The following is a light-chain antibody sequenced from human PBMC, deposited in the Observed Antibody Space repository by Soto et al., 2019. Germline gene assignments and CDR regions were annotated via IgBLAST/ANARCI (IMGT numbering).Light chain of an antibody. Sequence: SYELTQPPSVSVSPGQTASITCSGDKLGDKYACWYQQKPGQSPVLVIYQDNKRPSGIPERFSGSNSGNTATQTISGTQAMDEADYYCQAWDSSTEVVFGGGTKLTVL. CDR3: QAWDSSTEVV. CDR2: QDN. J-gene: IGLJ2*01. V-gene: IGLV3-1*01. CDR1: KLGDKY.